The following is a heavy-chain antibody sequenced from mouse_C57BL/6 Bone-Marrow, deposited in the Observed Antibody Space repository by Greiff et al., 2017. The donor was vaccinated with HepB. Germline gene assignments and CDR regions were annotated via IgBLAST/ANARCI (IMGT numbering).Heavy chain of an antibody. CDR3: ARGGNDGAMDY. Sequence: QVQLQQPGAELVMPGASVKLSCKASGYTFTSYWMHWVKQRPGQGLEWIGEIDPSDSYTNYNQKFKGKSTLTVDKSSSTAYMQRSSLTSEDSAVYYCARGGNDGAMDYWGQGTSVTVSS. V-gene: IGHV1-69*01. J-gene: IGHJ4*01. CDR2: IDPSDSYT. CDR1: GYTFTSYW. D-gene: IGHD2-2*01.